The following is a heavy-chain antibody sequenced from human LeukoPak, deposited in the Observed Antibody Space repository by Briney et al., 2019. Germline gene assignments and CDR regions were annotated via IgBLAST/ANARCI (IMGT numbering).Heavy chain of an antibody. D-gene: IGHD2-15*01. J-gene: IGHJ4*02. CDR1: GGSISPYY. V-gene: IGHV4-59*01. CDR3: ARDVNCSGNSCYDS. CDR2: IYYSGST. Sequence: PSETLSLTCTASGGSISPYYWNWIRQPPGKGLEWMGYIYYSGSTNYNPSSKNRPTTTLKDTNNHFSLKLSSGTTAATATYYCARDVNCSGNSCYDSWGQGTLVTVSS.